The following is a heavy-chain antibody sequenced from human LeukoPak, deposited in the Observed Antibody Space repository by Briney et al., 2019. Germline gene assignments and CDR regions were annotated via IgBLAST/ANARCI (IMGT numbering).Heavy chain of an antibody. J-gene: IGHJ4*02. CDR1: GYTFTSYA. CDR2: INANTGNP. Sequence: ASVKVSCKASGYTFTSYAMNWARQAPGQGLEWMGWINANTGNPTYAQGFTGRFVFSLDTSVSTAYLHISSLKAEDTAVYYCARDSLASYDYVWGSYALGYRGQGTLVTVSS. D-gene: IGHD3-16*01. CDR3: ARDSLASYDYVWGSYALGY. V-gene: IGHV7-4-1*02.